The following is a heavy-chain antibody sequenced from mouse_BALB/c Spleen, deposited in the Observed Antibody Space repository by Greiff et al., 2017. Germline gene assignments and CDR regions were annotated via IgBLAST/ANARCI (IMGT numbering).Heavy chain of an antibody. CDR2: ISYDGSN. J-gene: IGHJ1*01. CDR3: ARDLYWYFDV. Sequence: EVQRVESGPGLMKPSQSLSLTCSVTGYSITSGYYWNWIRQFPGNKLEWMGYISYDGSNNYNPSLKNRISITRDTSKNQFFLKLNSVTTEDTATYYCARDLYWYFDVWGAGTTVTVSS. CDR1: GYSITSGYY. V-gene: IGHV3-6*02.